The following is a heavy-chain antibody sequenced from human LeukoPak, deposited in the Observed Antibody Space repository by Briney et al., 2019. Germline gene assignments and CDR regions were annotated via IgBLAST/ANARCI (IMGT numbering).Heavy chain of an antibody. J-gene: IGHJ4*02. CDR1: GFTFADYF. CDR2: ISGDGTTT. D-gene: IGHD6-19*01. V-gene: IGHV3-43*02. Sequence: GGSLRLSCAASGFTFADYFMHWVRQAPGKGLECISFISGDGTTTYYRDSVRGRFTISRDNSKNSLYLQLESLRADDTALYFCATSHGWSPDHSGQGTLVTVSS. CDR3: ATSHGWSPDH.